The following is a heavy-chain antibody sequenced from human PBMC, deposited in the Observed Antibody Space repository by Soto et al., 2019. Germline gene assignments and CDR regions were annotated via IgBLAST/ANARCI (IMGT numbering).Heavy chain of an antibody. CDR2: IYWDDDK. J-gene: IGHJ4*01. CDR1: GFSLSTSGVG. D-gene: IGHD3-10*01. Sequence: QITLKESGPTLVKPTQTLTLTCTFSGFSLSTSGVGVGWIRQPPGKALERLALIYWDDDKRYSPSLKSRLTITKHTSKNQVVLTMTNMDPVDTATYYCAHRREVTMVRAVITHSFDFWVHGTLVTVSS. V-gene: IGHV2-5*02. CDR3: AHRREVTMVRAVITHSFDF.